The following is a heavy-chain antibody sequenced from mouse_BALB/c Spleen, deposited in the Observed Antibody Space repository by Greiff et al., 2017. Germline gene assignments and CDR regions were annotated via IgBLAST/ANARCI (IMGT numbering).Heavy chain of an antibody. V-gene: IGHV1-5*01. CDR3: TRPGGSSYGYAMDY. CDR2: IYPGNSDT. J-gene: IGHJ4*01. Sequence: VQLQQSGTVLARPGASVKMSCKASGYTFTSYWMHWVKQRPGQGLEWIGAIYPGNSDTSYNQKFKGKAKLTAVTSTSTAYMELSSLTNEDSAVYYCTRPGGSSYGYAMDYWGQGTSVTVSS. D-gene: IGHD1-1*01. CDR1: GYTFTSYW.